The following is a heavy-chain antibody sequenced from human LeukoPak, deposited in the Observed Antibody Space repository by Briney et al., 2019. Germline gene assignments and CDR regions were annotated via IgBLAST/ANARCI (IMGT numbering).Heavy chain of an antibody. CDR2: IWYDGSNK. CDR3: ARESETRIAVAGGPDY. D-gene: IGHD6-19*01. V-gene: IGHV3-33*01. J-gene: IGHJ4*02. Sequence: GGSLRLSCAASGFTFSSYGMHWVRQAPGKGLEWVAVIWYDGSNKYYADSVKGRFTISRDNAKNSLYLQMNSLRDEDTAVYYCARESETRIAVAGGPDYWGQGTLVTVSS. CDR1: GFTFSSYG.